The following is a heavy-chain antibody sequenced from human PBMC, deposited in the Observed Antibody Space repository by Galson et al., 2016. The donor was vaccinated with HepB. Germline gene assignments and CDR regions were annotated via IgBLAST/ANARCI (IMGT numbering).Heavy chain of an antibody. CDR2: ISYDGSNK. Sequence: SLRLSCAASGFTFSTYGMHWVRQAPGKGLEWVAVISYDGSNKYYADSVKGRFTISRDNSKNTLYLQMNSLRAEDTAVYYCAKDPYYYGSGNHYCHYWGPGTLVTVSS. V-gene: IGHV3-30*18. CDR1: GFTFSTYG. J-gene: IGHJ4*02. D-gene: IGHD3-10*01. CDR3: AKDPYYYGSGNHYCHY.